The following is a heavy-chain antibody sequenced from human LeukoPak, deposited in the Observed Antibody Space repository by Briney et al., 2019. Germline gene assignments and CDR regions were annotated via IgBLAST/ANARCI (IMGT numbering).Heavy chain of an antibody. D-gene: IGHD3-3*01. CDR1: GYTLTELS. V-gene: IGHV1-24*01. Sequence: GASVKVSCKVCGYTLTELSMHWVRQAPGKGLEWMGGFDPEDGETIYAQKFQGRVTMTEDTSTDTAYMELSSLRSEDTAVYYCATIPVADFWSGYGYWGQGTLVTVSS. J-gene: IGHJ4*02. CDR3: ATIPVADFWSGYGY. CDR2: FDPEDGET.